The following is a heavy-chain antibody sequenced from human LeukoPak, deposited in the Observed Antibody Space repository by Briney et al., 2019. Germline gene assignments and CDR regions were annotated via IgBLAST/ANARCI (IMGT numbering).Heavy chain of an antibody. CDR3: ARDPVDTVMVTGYMDV. J-gene: IGHJ6*03. D-gene: IGHD5-18*01. CDR2: ISYDGSNK. V-gene: IGHV3-30-3*01. Sequence: GGSLRLSCAASGFTFSSYAMHWVRQAPGKGLEWVAVISYDGSNKYYADSVKGRFTISRDNSKNTLYLQMNSLRAEDTAVYYCARDPVDTVMVTGYMDVWGKGTTVTVSS. CDR1: GFTFSSYA.